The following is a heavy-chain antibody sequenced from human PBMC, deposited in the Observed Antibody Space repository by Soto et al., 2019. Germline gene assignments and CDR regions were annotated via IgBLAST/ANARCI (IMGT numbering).Heavy chain of an antibody. CDR2: ISHDGKNK. J-gene: IGHJ6*02. D-gene: IGHD3-3*01. CDR1: GVIFNGYA. CDR3: ARDPSALQLLEIYYGMDV. V-gene: IGHV3-30*04. Sequence: QVQVVESGGGVVQPGRSLRLSCAAAGVIFNGYAMRWVRQAPGKGLEWVAGISHDGKNKYYADTVKGRFTISGDNSKSTLILQRDSLRPEDTAVYYCARDPSALQLLEIYYGMDVWGQGTTVTVPS.